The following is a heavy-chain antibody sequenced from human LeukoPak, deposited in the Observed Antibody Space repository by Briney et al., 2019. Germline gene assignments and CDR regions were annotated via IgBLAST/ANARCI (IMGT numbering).Heavy chain of an antibody. CDR1: GFTFSNYA. CDR2: ITYSSGDT. Sequence: GGSLRLSCAASGFTFSNYAVSWVRQAPGKGLEWVSTITYSSGDTYYADSVEGRFTLSRDNSKNTVYLHMNTLRAEDTAVYYCARFATGDGAFHIWGQGTMVTVSS. CDR3: ARFATGDGAFHI. J-gene: IGHJ3*02. D-gene: IGHD7-27*01. V-gene: IGHV3-23*01.